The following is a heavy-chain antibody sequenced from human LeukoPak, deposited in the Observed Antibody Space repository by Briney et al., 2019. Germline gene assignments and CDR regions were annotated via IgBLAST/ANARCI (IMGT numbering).Heavy chain of an antibody. CDR2: IIPILGIA. D-gene: IGHD5-18*01. CDR3: ARDRGYSYGSAYYGMDV. CDR1: GGTFSSYA. Sequence: VASVKVSCKASGGTFSSYAISWVRQAPGQGLEWMGRIIPILGIANYAQKFQGRVTITADKSTSTAYMELSSLRSEDTAVYYCARDRGYSYGSAYYGMDVWGQGTTVTVSS. V-gene: IGHV1-69*04. J-gene: IGHJ6*02.